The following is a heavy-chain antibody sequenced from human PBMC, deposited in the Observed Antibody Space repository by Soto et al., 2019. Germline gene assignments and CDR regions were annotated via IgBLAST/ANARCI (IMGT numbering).Heavy chain of an antibody. Sequence: QVQLVQSGAEVKKPGSSVKVSCKASGGTFSSYTINWVRQAPGHGLEWMGRIIPILGMSTYAQKFQGRVTIIADKSTSTACMQLSRLTSEDTAIYYCARSYGSGSGPFDYWGQATLVTVSS. D-gene: IGHD3-10*01. CDR3: ARSYGSGSGPFDY. CDR1: GGTFSSYT. J-gene: IGHJ4*02. V-gene: IGHV1-69*02. CDR2: IIPILGMS.